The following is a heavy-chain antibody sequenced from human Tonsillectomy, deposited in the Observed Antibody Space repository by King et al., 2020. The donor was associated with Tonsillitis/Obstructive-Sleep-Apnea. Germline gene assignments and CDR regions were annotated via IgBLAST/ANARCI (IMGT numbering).Heavy chain of an antibody. CDR2: IFYRGHT. CDR1: GDSISSGGYY. Sequence: PLQESGPGLVKPSQTLSLTCTVSGDSISSGGYYWGWIRQHPGKGLEWIGYIFYRGHTYYNPSLKSLATMSVDPSKNQFSLKLTSVTAADTAVYYCAKILIGTRGPFQYHYMEVWGKGTTVTVSS. D-gene: IGHD1-20*01. J-gene: IGHJ6*03. CDR3: AKILIGTRGPFQYHYMEV. V-gene: IGHV4-31*01.